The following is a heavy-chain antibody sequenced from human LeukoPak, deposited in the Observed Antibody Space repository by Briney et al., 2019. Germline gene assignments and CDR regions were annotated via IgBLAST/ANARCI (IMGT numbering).Heavy chain of an antibody. CDR1: GGTFSSYA. CDR3: ARALGYSGYDGGDAFDI. D-gene: IGHD5-12*01. J-gene: IGHJ3*02. CDR2: IIPIFGTA. Sequence: ASVKVSCKASGGTFSSYAISWVRQAPGQGLEWMGGIIPIFGTANYAQKFQGRVTITADESTSTAYMELSSLRSEDTAVYYCARALGYSGYDGGDAFDIWGQGTMVTVSP. V-gene: IGHV1-69*13.